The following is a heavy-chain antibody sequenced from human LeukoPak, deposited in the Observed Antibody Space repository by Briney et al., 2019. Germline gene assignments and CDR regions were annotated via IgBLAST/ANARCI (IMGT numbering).Heavy chain of an antibody. D-gene: IGHD3-10*01. CDR3: AKGDFYGSGWDYYYYMDV. CDR1: GFTFSRYG. V-gene: IGHV3-23*01. Sequence: PGGSLRLSCAASGFTFSRYGMSWVRQAPGKGLEWVSAISGSGGRTYYADSVKGRFTISRDNSKNTLYLQMNSLRAEDTAVYNCAKGDFYGSGWDYYYYMDVWGKGTTVTISS. CDR2: ISGSGGRT. J-gene: IGHJ6*03.